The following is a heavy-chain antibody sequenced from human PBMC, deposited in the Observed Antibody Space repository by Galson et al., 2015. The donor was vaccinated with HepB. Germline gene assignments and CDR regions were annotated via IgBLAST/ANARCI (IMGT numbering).Heavy chain of an antibody. D-gene: IGHD3-10*01. CDR2: INPDGSEE. J-gene: IGHJ6*02. CDR3: ARMISLVRGIITRPDYYYGMDV. Sequence: SLRLSCAGSEFTFSSYWMNWVRQAPGKGLEWVAHINPDGSEEYYAASLTGRFTISRDNAKNSLYLQMDSLRAEDTAVYYCARMISLVRGIITRPDYYYGMDVWGQGTTVTVAS. CDR1: EFTFSSYW. V-gene: IGHV3-7*03.